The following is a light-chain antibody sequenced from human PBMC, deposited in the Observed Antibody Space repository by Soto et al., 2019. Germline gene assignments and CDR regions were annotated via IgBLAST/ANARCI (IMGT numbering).Light chain of an antibody. J-gene: IGKJ4*01. Sequence: DIQMTQSPSSLSTFVGDRVTITCRASQNVSHYLAWYQQKPGKVPKLLIYAASTLQSGVPSRFSGSGSGTDFTLTISSLQPEDVATYYCQKYNSAPLTFGGGTKV. CDR1: QNVSHY. CDR3: QKYNSAPLT. CDR2: AAS. V-gene: IGKV1-27*01.